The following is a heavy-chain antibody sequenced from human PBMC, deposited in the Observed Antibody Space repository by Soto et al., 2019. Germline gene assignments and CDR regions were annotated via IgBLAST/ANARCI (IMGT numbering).Heavy chain of an antibody. D-gene: IGHD6-19*01. CDR2: IYYSGST. J-gene: IGHJ4*02. V-gene: IGHV4-39*01. Sequence: QLQLQESGPGLVKPSETLSLTCTVSGGSISSSSYYWGWIRQPPGKGLEWIGSIYYSGSTYYNPSLKSRVTISVDTSKNQFSLKLSSVTAADTAVYYCAQYRAVAGTAYWGQGTLLTVSS. CDR1: GGSISSSSYY. CDR3: AQYRAVAGTAY.